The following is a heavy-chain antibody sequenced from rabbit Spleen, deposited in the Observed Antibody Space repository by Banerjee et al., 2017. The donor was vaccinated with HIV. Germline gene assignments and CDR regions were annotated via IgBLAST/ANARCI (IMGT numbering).Heavy chain of an antibody. CDR2: AYAGSSGST. V-gene: IGHV1S40*01. Sequence: QSLEESGGDLVKPGASLTLTCTASGFSISSNYYMCWVRQAPGKGLEWVACAYAGSSGSTYSATWAKGRFTISKTSSTTVTLQMTSLTAADTATYFCARDAGTSFSTYGMDLWGPGTLVTVS. J-gene: IGHJ6*01. CDR1: GFSISSNYY. D-gene: IGHD8-1*01. CDR3: ARDAGTSFSTYGMDL.